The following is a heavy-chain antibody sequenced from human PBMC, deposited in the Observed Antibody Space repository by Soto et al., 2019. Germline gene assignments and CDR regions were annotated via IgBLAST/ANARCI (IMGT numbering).Heavy chain of an antibody. Sequence: EVQLVESGGGLVQPGGSLRLSCAASGFTFSSYWMSWVRQAPGKGLEWVANIKQDGSEKYYLDSVKGRFTISRDNAKNSLYLQMNSLRAEDTAVYYCARDRGDIVVVVAAHYWYFDLWGRGTLDTVSS. V-gene: IGHV3-7*05. D-gene: IGHD2-15*01. CDR2: IKQDGSEK. J-gene: IGHJ2*01. CDR1: GFTFSSYW. CDR3: ARDRGDIVVVVAAHYWYFDL.